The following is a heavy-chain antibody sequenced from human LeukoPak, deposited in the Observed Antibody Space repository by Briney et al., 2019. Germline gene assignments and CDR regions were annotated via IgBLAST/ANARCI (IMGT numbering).Heavy chain of an antibody. CDR2: IYYSGST. D-gene: IGHD6-13*01. V-gene: IGHV4-31*03. J-gene: IGHJ5*02. CDR3: ARGEIAAASFDP. CDR1: GGSISSGGYY. Sequence: KSSQTLSLTRTVSGGSISSGGYYWSWIRQHPGKGLEWIGYIYYSGSTYYNPSLKSRVTISVDTSKNQFSLKLSSVTAADTAVYYCARGEIAAASFDPWGQGTLVTVSS.